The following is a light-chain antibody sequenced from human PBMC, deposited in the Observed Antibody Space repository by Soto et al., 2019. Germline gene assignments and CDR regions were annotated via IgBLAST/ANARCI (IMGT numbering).Light chain of an antibody. J-gene: IGLJ1*01. V-gene: IGLV2-14*01. Sequence: QSALTQPASVSGSPGQSITISCTGTSSDVGGYNYVSWYQQHPGKAHKRIIYEVSNRPSGVSNRFSGSKSGNTASLTISGLQAEDEADYYCNSYTSKSTGVFGTGTKLTVL. CDR2: EVS. CDR3: NSYTSKSTGV. CDR1: SSDVGGYNY.